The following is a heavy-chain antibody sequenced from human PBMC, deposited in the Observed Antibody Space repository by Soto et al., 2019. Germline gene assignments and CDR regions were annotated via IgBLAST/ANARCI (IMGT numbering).Heavy chain of an antibody. CDR1: GGSISSGDYY. CDR3: ARAQGSGFLVS. D-gene: IGHD3-10*01. J-gene: IGHJ4*02. Sequence: QVQLQESGPGLVKPSQTLSLTCTVSGGSISSGDYYWSWIRQPPGKGLEWIGYIYYSGSTYYNPSLKSRVTISVDTSQNPSSLKLSSVTAADTAVYYCARAQGSGFLVSWGQGTLVTVSS. V-gene: IGHV4-30-4*01. CDR2: IYYSGST.